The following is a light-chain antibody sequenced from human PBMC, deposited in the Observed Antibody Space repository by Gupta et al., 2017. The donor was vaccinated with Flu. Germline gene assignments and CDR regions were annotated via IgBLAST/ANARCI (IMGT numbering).Light chain of an antibody. Sequence: QSALTQPRSVSGSPGQSVAISCHGTTSDMGTYHYVSWYQQHPGKAPKLMIYDVSKRPSGVPDRFSGSKSGTTASRTISGLEADEEAYYYCCSYGATEPFGGGTKLTVL. CDR1: TSDMGTYHY. CDR3: CSYGATEP. CDR2: DVS. J-gene: IGLJ2*01. V-gene: IGLV2-11*01.